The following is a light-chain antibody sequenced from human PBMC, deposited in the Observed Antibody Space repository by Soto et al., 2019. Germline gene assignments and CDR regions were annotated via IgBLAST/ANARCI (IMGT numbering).Light chain of an antibody. CDR2: NVT. V-gene: IGLV2-14*01. J-gene: IGLJ2*01. Sequence: QSALTQPASVSGSPGQSITISCTGTSRDVGGYNYVSWYQQHPGKAPKLMIYNVTNWPSGVSSRFSGSKSGNTASLTISGLQAEDEADYYCSSYTGSDNLVLFGGGTNLTVL. CDR3: SSYTGSDNLVL. CDR1: SRDVGGYNY.